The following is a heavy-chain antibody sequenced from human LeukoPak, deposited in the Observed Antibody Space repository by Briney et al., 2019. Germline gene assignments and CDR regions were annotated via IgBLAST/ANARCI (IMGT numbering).Heavy chain of an antibody. CDR1: GFTFSNYA. D-gene: IGHD4-11*01. CDR2: ISGSGGST. V-gene: IGHV3-23*01. Sequence: GGSLRLSCSASGFTFSNYAMSWVRQAPGKGLEWVSAISGSGGSTYYADSVKGRFTISRDNSKNTLYLQMNSLRAEDTAVYYCAKDFETVTTAGAFDYWGQGTLVTVSS. J-gene: IGHJ4*02. CDR3: AKDFETVTTAGAFDY.